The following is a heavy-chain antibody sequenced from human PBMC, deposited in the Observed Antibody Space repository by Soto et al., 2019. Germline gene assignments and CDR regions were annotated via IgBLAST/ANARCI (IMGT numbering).Heavy chain of an antibody. CDR1: GFTFSSYG. V-gene: IGHV3-33*01. CDR2: IWYDGSNK. D-gene: IGHD6-13*01. Sequence: QVQLVESGGGVVQPGRSLRLSCAASGFTFSSYGMHWVRQAPGKGLEWVAVIWYDGSNKYYADSVKGRFTISRDNSKNTLYLQMNSLRAEDTAVYYCARDGQRIAAAGTGVDYWGQGTLVTVSS. J-gene: IGHJ4*02. CDR3: ARDGQRIAAAGTGVDY.